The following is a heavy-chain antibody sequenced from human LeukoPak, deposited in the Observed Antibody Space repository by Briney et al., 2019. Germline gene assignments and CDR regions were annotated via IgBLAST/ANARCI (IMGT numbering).Heavy chain of an antibody. CDR3: ARRGIGGTDNYYFDY. Sequence: SETLSLTCAVSGGSISSSNWWSWVRQPPGKGLEWIVEIYHSGSTNYNPSLKSRGTMSIDRSKNQFSLRLTSVTAADTAVYYCARRGIGGTDNYYFDYWGQGTLVTVSS. V-gene: IGHV4-4*02. CDR2: IYHSGST. J-gene: IGHJ4*02. CDR1: GGSISSSNW. D-gene: IGHD1-1*01.